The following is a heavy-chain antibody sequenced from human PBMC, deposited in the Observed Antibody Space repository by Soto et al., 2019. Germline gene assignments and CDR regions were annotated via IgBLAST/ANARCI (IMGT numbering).Heavy chain of an antibody. J-gene: IGHJ4*02. CDR3: AREIAAASSSFDY. CDR1: GYSFSSYA. CDR2: ISYDGSNK. V-gene: IGHV3-30-3*01. D-gene: IGHD6-13*01. Sequence: PGGSLGLSCAASGYSFSSYAMHWVRQAPGKGLQWVAVISYDGSNKYYADSVKGRFTISRDNSKNTLYLQMNSLRAEDTAVYYCAREIAAASSSFDYWGQGTLVTVSS.